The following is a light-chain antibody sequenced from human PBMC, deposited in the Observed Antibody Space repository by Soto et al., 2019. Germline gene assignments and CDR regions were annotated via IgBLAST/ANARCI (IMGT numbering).Light chain of an antibody. J-gene: IGKJ3*01. Sequence: DIQMTQSPYSLSASVGDRVTITCRASQSINKYINWYQQKPGKAPNLLINGASSLQSGVPSRFSGSGSGTDFTLTISNLQPEDCATYYCQQTYSTPFTFGPGTKVDIK. CDR2: GAS. CDR3: QQTYSTPFT. CDR1: QSINKY. V-gene: IGKV1-39*01.